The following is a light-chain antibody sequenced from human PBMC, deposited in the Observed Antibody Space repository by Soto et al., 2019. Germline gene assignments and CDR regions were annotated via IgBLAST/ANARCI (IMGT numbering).Light chain of an antibody. CDR1: QSVSSY. Sequence: EIVLTQSPATLSLSPGERATLSCRASQSVSSYLAWYQQKPGQAPRLLIYDASNRATGIPARFSGSGSGTVFTLTISSLEPEDFAVYYCHQRTNWPRTFGQGTKVEIK. CDR2: DAS. V-gene: IGKV3-11*01. J-gene: IGKJ1*01. CDR3: HQRTNWPRT.